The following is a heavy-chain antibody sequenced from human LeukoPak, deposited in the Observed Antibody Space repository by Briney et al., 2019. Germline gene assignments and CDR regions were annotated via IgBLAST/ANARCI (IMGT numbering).Heavy chain of an antibody. V-gene: IGHV1-69*04. J-gene: IGHJ3*02. D-gene: IGHD3-3*01. CDR1: GGTFSSYA. Sequence: GASVKVSCKASGGTFSSYAISWVRQAPGQGLEWMGRIIPIFGIANYAQKFQGRVTITADKSTSTAYMELSSLRSEDTAVYYCASGPDFWSGYSAGHAFDIWGQGTMVTVSS. CDR2: IIPIFGIA. CDR3: ASGPDFWSGYSAGHAFDI.